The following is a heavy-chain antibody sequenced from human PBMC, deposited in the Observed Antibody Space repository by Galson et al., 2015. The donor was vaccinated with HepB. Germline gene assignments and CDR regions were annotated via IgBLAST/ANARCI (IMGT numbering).Heavy chain of an antibody. V-gene: IGHV1-3*01. CDR1: GYTFTSYA. CDR2: INAGNGNT. J-gene: IGHJ3*02. CDR3: ARKHRDYGDYEEDAFDI. D-gene: IGHD4-17*01. Sequence: SVKVSCKASGYTFTSYAMHWVRQAPGQRLEWMGWINAGNGNTKYSQKFQGRVTITRDTSASTAYMELSSLRSEDTAVYYCARKHRDYGDYEEDAFDIWGQGTMVTVSS.